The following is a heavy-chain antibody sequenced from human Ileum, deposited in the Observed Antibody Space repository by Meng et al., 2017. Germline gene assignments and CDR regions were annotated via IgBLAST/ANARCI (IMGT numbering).Heavy chain of an antibody. D-gene: IGHD1-26*01. CDR2: TYYRSKWYN. J-gene: IGHJ4*02. CDR3: AKDGISGGYLGLYY. V-gene: IGHV6-1*01. Sequence: QVQLQQSGPGLVKPSQTLSLTCAISGDSVSSNSAAWNWIRQSPSRGLEWLGRTYYRSKWYNDYAVSVKSRITINPDTSKNQFSLQLISLTPEDTAVYYCAKDGISGGYLGLYYWGQGTLVTVSS. CDR1: GDSVSSNSAA.